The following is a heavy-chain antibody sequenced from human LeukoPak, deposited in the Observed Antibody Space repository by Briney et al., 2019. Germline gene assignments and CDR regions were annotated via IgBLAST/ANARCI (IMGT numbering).Heavy chain of an antibody. CDR1: GFTFDDYG. J-gene: IGHJ3*02. CDR3: ARDLVVVAATHDAFDI. CDR2: INWNGGST. V-gene: IGHV3-20*01. D-gene: IGHD2-15*01. Sequence: GGSLRLSCAASGFTFDDYGMSWVRQAPGKGLEWVSGINWNGGSTGYADSVKGRFTISRDNAKNSLYLQMNSLRAEDTALYHCARDLVVVAATHDAFDIWGQGTMVTVSS.